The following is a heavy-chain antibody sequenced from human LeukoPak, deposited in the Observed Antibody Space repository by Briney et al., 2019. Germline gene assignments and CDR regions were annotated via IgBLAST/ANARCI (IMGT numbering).Heavy chain of an antibody. J-gene: IGHJ3*02. D-gene: IGHD6-19*01. V-gene: IGHV3-7*01. CDR2: IKQDGSEK. CDR1: GFTFSSYW. CDR3: ARRTAVAGTGPFDI. Sequence: GGSLRLSCAASGFTFSSYWMSWVRQAPGKGLEWVANIKQDGSEKYYVDSVKGRFTISKDNAKNSLYLQMNSLRAEDTAVYYCARRTAVAGTGPFDIWGQGAMVTVSS.